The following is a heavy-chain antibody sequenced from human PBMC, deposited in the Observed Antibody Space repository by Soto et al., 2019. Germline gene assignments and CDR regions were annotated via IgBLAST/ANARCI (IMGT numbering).Heavy chain of an antibody. Sequence: QVQLVQSGAEVKKPGSSVKVSCKASGGTFSSYTISWVRQAPGQELEWMGRIIPILGIANYAQKFQGRVTITADKSTSTAYMELSSLRSEDTAVYYSAGTLIAAPGTGGDWFDPWGQGTLVTVSS. CDR1: GGTFSSYT. J-gene: IGHJ5*02. CDR2: IIPILGIA. D-gene: IGHD6-13*01. CDR3: AGTLIAAPGTGGDWFDP. V-gene: IGHV1-69*02.